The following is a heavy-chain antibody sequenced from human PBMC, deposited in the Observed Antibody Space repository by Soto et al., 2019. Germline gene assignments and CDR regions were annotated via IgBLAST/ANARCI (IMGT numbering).Heavy chain of an antibody. CDR2: INPNSGAT. J-gene: IGHJ3*02. D-gene: IGHD4-17*01. CDR3: ARDRATVTAFDAFDI. Sequence: ASVKVSCKASEYTFTGYYLHWVRQAPGQGLEWMGWINPNSGATTYAQKLQGRVTMTRDTSISTAYMELSRLRSDDTAVYYCARDRATVTAFDAFDIWGQGTMVTVSS. V-gene: IGHV1-2*02. CDR1: EYTFTGYY.